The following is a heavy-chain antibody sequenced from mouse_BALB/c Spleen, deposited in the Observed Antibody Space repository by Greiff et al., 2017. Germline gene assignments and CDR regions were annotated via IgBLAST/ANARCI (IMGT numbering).Heavy chain of an antibody. Sequence: VKLQESGAELAKPGASVKMSCKASGYTFTSYWMHWVKQRPGQGLEWIGYINPSTGYTEYNQKFKDKATLTADKSSSTAYMQLSSLTSEDSAVYYCARDSSGRFAYWGQGTLVTVSA. CDR3: ARDSSGRFAY. J-gene: IGHJ3*01. D-gene: IGHD3-2*01. CDR2: INPSTGYT. CDR1: GYTFTSYW. V-gene: IGHV1-7*01.